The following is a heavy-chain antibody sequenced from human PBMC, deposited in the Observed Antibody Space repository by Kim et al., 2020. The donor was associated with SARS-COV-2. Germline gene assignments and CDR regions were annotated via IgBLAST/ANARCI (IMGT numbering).Heavy chain of an antibody. V-gene: IGHV4-39*02. CDR2: IYCSGST. Sequence: SETLSLTCTVSGCSIRSSSYYWGWIRQPPGKGLEWIGSIYCSGSTYYNPSLKSRLTITVNTSKNHFSLKLSSVTAADTAVYYCASQTRHFDSSGHYYSY. CDR3: ASQTRHFDSSGHYYSY. CDR1: GCSIRSSSYY. J-gene: IGHJ6*01. D-gene: IGHD3-22*01.